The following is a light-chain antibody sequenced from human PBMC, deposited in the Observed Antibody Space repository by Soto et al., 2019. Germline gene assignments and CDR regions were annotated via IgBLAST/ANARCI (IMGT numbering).Light chain of an antibody. V-gene: IGKV4-1*01. Sequence: DTVMTQSPDSLAVSLGERATINGKSSQSVLYSSNNKNYLAWYQQRPAQPPKLLIYWASTRESGVPDRFSGSRSGTDFTLTITSLQAEDVAFYSCTKYENIPPTFGLGTKFEIK. CDR3: TKYENIPPT. CDR1: QSVLYSSNNKNY. CDR2: WAS. J-gene: IGKJ2*01.